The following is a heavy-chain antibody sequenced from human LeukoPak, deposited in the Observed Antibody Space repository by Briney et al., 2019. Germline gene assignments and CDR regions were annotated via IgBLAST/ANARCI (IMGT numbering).Heavy chain of an antibody. J-gene: IGHJ4*02. CDR2: IKQDGSEK. CDR3: ARSGSSMEY. Sequence: GGSLRLSCAASGVSFRTYWMSWVRQAPGKGLEWVANIKQDGSEKNYLDSVKGRFTISRDNAKNSLDLQMNSLRAEDTAVYYCARSGSSMEYWGQGTLVTVSS. V-gene: IGHV3-7*01. CDR1: GVSFRTYW. D-gene: IGHD3-10*01.